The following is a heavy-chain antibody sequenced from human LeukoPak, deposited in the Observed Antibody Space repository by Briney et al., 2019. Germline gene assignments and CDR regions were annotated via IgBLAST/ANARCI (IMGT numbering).Heavy chain of an antibody. CDR2: IYYSGST. D-gene: IGHD6-13*01. V-gene: IGHV4-61*01. J-gene: IGHJ4*02. Sequence: SETLSLTCTVSGGSVSSGSYYWSWIRQPPGKGLEWIGYIYYSGSTNYNPSLKSRVTISVDTSKNQFSLKLSPVTAADTAVYYCVRGSKAAPGTFDYWGQGTLVTVSS. CDR1: GGSVSSGSYY. CDR3: VRGSKAAPGTFDY.